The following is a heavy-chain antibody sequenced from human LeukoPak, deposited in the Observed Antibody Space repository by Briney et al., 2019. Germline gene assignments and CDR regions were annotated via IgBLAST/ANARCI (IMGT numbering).Heavy chain of an antibody. CDR3: ARVGIAVAGIYYYYYYMDV. CDR1: GFTFSSYW. V-gene: IGHV3-7*01. D-gene: IGHD6-19*01. CDR2: IKQDGSEK. J-gene: IGHJ6*03. Sequence: GGSLRLSCAASGFTFSSYWMSWVRQAPGKGLEWVADIKQDGSEKYYVDSVKGRFTISRDNAKNSLYLRMNSLRAEDTAVYYCARVGIAVAGIYYYYYYMDVWGKGTTVTVSS.